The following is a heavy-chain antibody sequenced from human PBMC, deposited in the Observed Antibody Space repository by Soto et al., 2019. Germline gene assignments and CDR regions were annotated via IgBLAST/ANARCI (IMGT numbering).Heavy chain of an antibody. CDR1: GYTFTIYA. CDR3: ARAVAVAADFDY. D-gene: IGHD6-19*01. Sequence: ASVKVSCKASGYTFTIYAMHWVRQAPGQRLEWMGWINAGNGNTKYSQKFQGRVTITRDTSASTAYMELSSLRSEDTAVYYCARAVAVAADFDYWGQGTLVTAPQ. CDR2: INAGNGNT. J-gene: IGHJ4*02. V-gene: IGHV1-3*01.